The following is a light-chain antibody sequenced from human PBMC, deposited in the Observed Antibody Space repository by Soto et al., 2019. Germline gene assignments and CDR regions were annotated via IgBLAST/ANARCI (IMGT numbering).Light chain of an antibody. CDR1: QSISSW. CDR2: QAS. J-gene: IGKJ1*01. Sequence: DIQMTHSPSALSASVGDRVTITCRASQSISSWLAWYQQKPGKAPRLLIYQASSLETEVPSRFSRSGSGKEFTLTISSLQPGDFATHYRKQYNSYYLTFGQGIQVEIX. V-gene: IGKV1-5*03. CDR3: KQYNSYYLT.